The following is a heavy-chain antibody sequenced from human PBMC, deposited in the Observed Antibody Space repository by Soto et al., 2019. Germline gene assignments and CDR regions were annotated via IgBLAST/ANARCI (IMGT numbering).Heavy chain of an antibody. CDR1: GFTFSTYW. V-gene: IGHV3-7*01. CDR3: ARDRGRVVECFGTCYSSYFDP. D-gene: IGHD2-15*01. J-gene: IGHJ5*02. Sequence: EVQLVESGGGLVQPGGSLRLSCAASGFTFSTYWMSWVRQAPGKGLEWVANIKEDGSAKSYVDSVKGRFTISRDNAKNSLYLQMNSLRAEDTAVYHCARDRGRVVECFGTCYSSYFDPWGQGTLVTVSS. CDR2: IKEDGSAK.